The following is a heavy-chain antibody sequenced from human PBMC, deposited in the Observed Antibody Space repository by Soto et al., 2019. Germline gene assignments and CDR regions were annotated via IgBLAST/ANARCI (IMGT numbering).Heavy chain of an antibody. D-gene: IGHD2-2*01. J-gene: IGHJ6*02. V-gene: IGHV3-30*18. CDR3: AKDLQLLRYYYYGMDV. CDR2: ISYDGSNK. Sequence: VQLVESGGGVVQPGRSLRLSCAASGFTFSSYGMHWVRQAPGKGLEWVAVISYDGSNKYYADSVKGRFTISRDNSKNTLYLQMNSLRAEDTAVYYCAKDLQLLRYYYYGMDVWGQGTTVTVSS. CDR1: GFTFSSYG.